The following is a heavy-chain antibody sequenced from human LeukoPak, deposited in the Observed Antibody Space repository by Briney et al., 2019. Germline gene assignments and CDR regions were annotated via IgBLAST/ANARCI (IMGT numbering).Heavy chain of an antibody. CDR1: GFSLSTSGVG. CDR2: IYWDDDK. J-gene: IGHJ5*02. Sequence: SGPTLVNPTQTLTLTCTFSGFSLSTSGVGVGWIRQPPGKALEWLALIYWDDDKRYSPSLKSRLTITKDTSKNQVVLTMTNMDPVDTATYYCAHTGGYCTNGVCYNNWFDPWGQGTLVTVSS. CDR3: AHTGGYCTNGVCYNNWFDP. D-gene: IGHD2-8*01. V-gene: IGHV2-5*02.